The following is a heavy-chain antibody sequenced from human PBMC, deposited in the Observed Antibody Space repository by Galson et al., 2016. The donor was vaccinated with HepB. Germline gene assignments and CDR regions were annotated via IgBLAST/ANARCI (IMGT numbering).Heavy chain of an antibody. Sequence: SLRLSCAASGFSFYTYAMSWVRQAPGKGLEWVSVIYTGGSTYYADSVKGRFAISRDNSKNTVYLQMNSLRAEDTAVYYCARGALTGNHDAFDIWGRGTMVTVSS. CDR1: GFSFYTYA. CDR2: IYTGGST. V-gene: IGHV3-53*01. J-gene: IGHJ3*02. CDR3: ARGALTGNHDAFDI. D-gene: IGHD7-27*01.